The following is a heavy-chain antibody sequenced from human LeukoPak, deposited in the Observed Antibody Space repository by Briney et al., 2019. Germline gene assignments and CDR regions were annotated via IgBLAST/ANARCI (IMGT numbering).Heavy chain of an antibody. CDR3: TRGDCSGTSCSSWFDP. V-gene: IGHV3-49*03. D-gene: IGHD2-2*01. CDR1: GFTFGDYA. J-gene: IGHJ5*02. CDR2: IRSKAYGGTT. Sequence: PGRSLRLSCTASGFTFGDYAMSWFRQAPGKGLEWVGFIRSKAYGGTTEYAASVKGRFTISRDDSKSIAYLQMNSLKTEDTAVYYCTRGDCSGTSCSSWFDPWGQGTLVTVSS.